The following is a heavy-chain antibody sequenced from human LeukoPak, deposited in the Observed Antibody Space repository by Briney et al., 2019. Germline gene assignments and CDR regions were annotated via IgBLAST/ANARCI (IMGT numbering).Heavy chain of an antibody. Sequence: TGGSPRLSCAASGFTFSNYSMNWVRQAPGKGLEWVSSISSSSSYIYYADSVKGRFTISRDNATNSLYLQMNSLRAEDTAVYYCARRATYYYDSSGYFPPDYWGQGTLVTVSS. CDR3: ARRATYYYDSSGYFPPDY. J-gene: IGHJ4*02. V-gene: IGHV3-21*01. CDR1: GFTFSNYS. CDR2: ISSSSSYI. D-gene: IGHD3-22*01.